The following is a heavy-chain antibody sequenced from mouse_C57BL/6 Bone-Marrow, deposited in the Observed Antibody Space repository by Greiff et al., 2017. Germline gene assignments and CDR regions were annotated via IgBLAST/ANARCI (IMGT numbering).Heavy chain of an antibody. Sequence: VKLKQPGAELVKPGASVKMSCKASGYTFTSYWITRVKQRPGQGLEWIGDIYPTSGRTNYNEKFKSKAILTVDTSSNTAYMQLSSLTSEDSAVFYCARSGPLGRSFDYWGQGTTLTVSS. CDR1: GYTFTSYW. V-gene: IGHV1-55*01. D-gene: IGHD4-1*01. J-gene: IGHJ2*01. CDR3: ARSGPLGRSFDY. CDR2: IYPTSGRT.